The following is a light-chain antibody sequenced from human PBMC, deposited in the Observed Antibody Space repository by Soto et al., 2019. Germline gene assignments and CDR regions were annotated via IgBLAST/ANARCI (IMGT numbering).Light chain of an antibody. Sequence: EIVMTQSPVTLSVSPGERATLSCRASQSVSSNLAWYQQKPGQAPRLLIFGASTRVTGIPARFSGSGSGTEFTLTISSLQSEDFALYYCHQYNNWPPWTFGQGTKVEIK. J-gene: IGKJ1*01. CDR1: QSVSSN. CDR2: GAS. V-gene: IGKV3-15*01. CDR3: HQYNNWPPWT.